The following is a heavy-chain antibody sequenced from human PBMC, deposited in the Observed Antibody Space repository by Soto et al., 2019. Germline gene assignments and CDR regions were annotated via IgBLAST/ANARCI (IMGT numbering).Heavy chain of an antibody. Sequence: QVQLQESGPGLMKPSQTLSLTCTVSGDSISSGAYYWSWIRQHPGKGLEWIGYIYYSGSTYYNPSLKSRVTISVDTSKIQFSLKLSSVTAADTAVYYCARVGNSGSPFDYWGQGTLVTVSS. J-gene: IGHJ4*02. V-gene: IGHV4-31*03. CDR3: ARVGNSGSPFDY. D-gene: IGHD6-13*01. CDR2: IYYSGST. CDR1: GDSISSGAYY.